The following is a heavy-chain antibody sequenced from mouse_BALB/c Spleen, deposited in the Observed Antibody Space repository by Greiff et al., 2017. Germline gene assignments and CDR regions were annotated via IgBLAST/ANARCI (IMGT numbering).Heavy chain of an antibody. CDR1: GFSLSTYGIG. J-gene: IGHJ2*01. D-gene: IGHD2-2*01. V-gene: IGHV8-11*01. CDR3: ARIARGYGYDNYFDY. CDR2: IWWNDNK. Sequence: QVTLKVSGPGILQPSQTLSLTCSFSGFSLSTYGIGVGWIRQPSGKGLEWLAHIWWNDNKYYNTALKSRLTISKDTSNNQVFLKIASVDTADTATYYCARIARGYGYDNYFDYWGQGTTLTVSS.